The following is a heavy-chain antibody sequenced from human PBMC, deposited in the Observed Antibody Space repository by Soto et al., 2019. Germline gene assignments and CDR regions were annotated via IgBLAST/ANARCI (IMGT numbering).Heavy chain of an antibody. J-gene: IGHJ4*02. Sequence: QVQLVQSGAEVKKPGSSVKVSCKASGGTFSSYTISWVRQAPGQGLEWMGRIIPILGITNYAQKFRGRVTITADKSTTTAYMEVSSLSSEDTAIYYWARDHPSCGYDYCGYDYWGQGTLVTVSS. CDR1: GGTFSSYT. D-gene: IGHD5-12*01. V-gene: IGHV1-69*08. CDR2: IIPILGIT. CDR3: ARDHPSCGYDYCGYDY.